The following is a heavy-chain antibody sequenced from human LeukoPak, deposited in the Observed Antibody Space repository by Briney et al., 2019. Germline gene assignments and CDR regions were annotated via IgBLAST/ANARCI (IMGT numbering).Heavy chain of an antibody. D-gene: IGHD4-23*01. V-gene: IGHV4-34*01. CDR1: GGSFGGYY. J-gene: IGHJ4*02. CDR2: INDSWSS. Sequence: SETLSLTCAVYGGSFGGYYWSWIRQPPGKGLEWIGEINDSWSSNYIPSLKSRVTISLDTSKNQFSLTLSSLTAADTAVYYCARGRGGNSGDNWGQGTLVTVSS. CDR3: ARGRGGNSGDN.